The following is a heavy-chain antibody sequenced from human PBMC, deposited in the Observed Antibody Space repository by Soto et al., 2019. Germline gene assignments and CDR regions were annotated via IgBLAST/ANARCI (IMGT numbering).Heavy chain of an antibody. CDR3: ARWGYCSSTSCYPYYYYYGMDV. D-gene: IGHD2-2*01. V-gene: IGHV1-18*04. CDR1: GYTFTSYG. Sequence: GASVKVSCKASGYTFTSYGISWVRQAPGQGLEWMGWISAYNGNTNYAQKLQGRVTMTTDTSTSTAYMELRSLRSDDTAVYYCARWGYCSSTSCYPYYYYYGMDVWGQGTTVTVSS. J-gene: IGHJ6*02. CDR2: ISAYNGNT.